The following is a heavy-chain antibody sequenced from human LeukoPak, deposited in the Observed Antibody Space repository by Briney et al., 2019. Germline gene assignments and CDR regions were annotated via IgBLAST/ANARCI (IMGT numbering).Heavy chain of an antibody. CDR2: ISWNRGSI. V-gene: IGHV3-9*01. J-gene: IGHJ4*02. Sequence: GGSLRLSRAASGFTFDDYAMHWVRQAPGKGLEWVSGISWNRGSIGYADSVKGRFTISRDNAKNSLYLQMNSLRAEDTALYYCAKGSEIYYYGSGSSTFDYWGQGTLVTVSS. D-gene: IGHD3-10*01. CDR3: AKGSEIYYYGSGSSTFDY. CDR1: GFTFDDYA.